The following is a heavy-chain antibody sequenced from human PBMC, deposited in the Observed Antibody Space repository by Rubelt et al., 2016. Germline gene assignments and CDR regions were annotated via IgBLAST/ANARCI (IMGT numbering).Heavy chain of an antibody. Sequence: QVQLQESGPGLVKPSETLSLTCTVSGGSISSYYWSWIRQPPGKGLEWIGEINHSGSTNYNPSLKSRVSISVDTSKNQFSLKLSSVTAADTAVYYCARTNVLRFLVKNWVDPWGQGTLVTVSS. D-gene: IGHD3-3*01. V-gene: IGHV4-34*01. CDR3: ARTNVLRFLVKNWVDP. CDR1: GGSISSYY. CDR2: INHSGST. J-gene: IGHJ5*02.